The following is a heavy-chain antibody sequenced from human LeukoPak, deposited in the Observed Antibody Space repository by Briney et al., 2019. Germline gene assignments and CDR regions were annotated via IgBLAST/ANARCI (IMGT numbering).Heavy chain of an antibody. V-gene: IGHV4-59*08. Sequence: PGGSLRLSCAASGFTFSSYAMSWIRQPPGKGLEWIGYIYYSGSTNYNPSLKSRVTISVDTSKNQFSLKLSSVTAADTAVYYCARHEDYDYVWGSYRYPLLAFDYWGQGTLVTVSS. CDR1: GFTFSSYA. D-gene: IGHD3-16*02. CDR3: ARHEDYDYVWGSYRYPLLAFDY. J-gene: IGHJ4*02. CDR2: IYYSGST.